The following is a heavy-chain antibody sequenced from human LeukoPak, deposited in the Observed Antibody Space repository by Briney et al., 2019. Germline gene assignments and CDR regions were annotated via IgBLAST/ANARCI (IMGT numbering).Heavy chain of an antibody. CDR3: ARRGYSGYDYGVDGY. J-gene: IGHJ4*02. CDR1: GYTFTSYG. D-gene: IGHD5-12*01. Sequence: GASVKVSCKASGYTFTSYGISWVRQAPGQGLEWMGWISAYNGNTNYAQKLQGRVTMTTDTSTSTAYMELRSLRSDDTAVYYCARRGYSGYDYGVDGYWGQGTLVTVSS. CDR2: ISAYNGNT. V-gene: IGHV1-18*01.